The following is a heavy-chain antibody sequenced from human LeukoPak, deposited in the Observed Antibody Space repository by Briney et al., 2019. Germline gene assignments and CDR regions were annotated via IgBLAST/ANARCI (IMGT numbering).Heavy chain of an antibody. CDR2: IYYSGST. CDR3: ARGFDCSSTSCLWFDP. V-gene: IGHV4-30-4*01. D-gene: IGHD2-2*01. CDR1: GGSISSGDYY. J-gene: IGHJ5*02. Sequence: SETLSLTCTVSGGSISSGDYYWSWIRQPPGKGLEWIGYIYYSGSTYYSPSLKSRVTISVDTSKNQFSLKLSSVTAADTAVYYCARGFDCSSTSCLWFDPWGQGTLVTVSS.